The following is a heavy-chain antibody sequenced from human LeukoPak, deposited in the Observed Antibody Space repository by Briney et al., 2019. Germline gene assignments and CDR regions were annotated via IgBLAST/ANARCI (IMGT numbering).Heavy chain of an antibody. CDR3: ARTTITIFGVVIMGNAFDI. D-gene: IGHD3-3*01. CDR1: GYTFTSYG. J-gene: IGHJ3*02. Sequence: GASVKVSCKASGYTFTSYGISWVRQAPGQGLEWVGWISAYNGNTNYAQKLQGRVTMTTDTSTSTAYMELRSLRSDDTAVYYCARTTITIFGVVIMGNAFDIWGQGTMVTVSS. CDR2: ISAYNGNT. V-gene: IGHV1-18*01.